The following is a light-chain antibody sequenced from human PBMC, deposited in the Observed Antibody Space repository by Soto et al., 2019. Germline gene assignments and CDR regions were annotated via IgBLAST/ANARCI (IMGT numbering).Light chain of an antibody. Sequence: DIQMAQCPSTLSGCIGDRVTITCRASQTISSWLAWYQQKKGKAPKLLIYKASTLKSGVPSRFSGSGSGTEFNLTISSLQTDDFATYYCQHYNSYSEAFGQGTKVDIK. J-gene: IGKJ1*01. CDR1: QTISSW. V-gene: IGKV1-5*03. CDR3: QHYNSYSEA. CDR2: KAS.